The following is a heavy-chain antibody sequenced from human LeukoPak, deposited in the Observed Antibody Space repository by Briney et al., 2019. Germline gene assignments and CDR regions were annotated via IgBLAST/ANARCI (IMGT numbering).Heavy chain of an antibody. D-gene: IGHD6-13*01. V-gene: IGHV3-7*01. Sequence: PGGSLRLPCAASGFTFSSYWMRWVRQAPGKGLEGVANIKNDGSEEYYVDSVKGRFTISRGNAKNSLFLQMNSLTVEDTAVYYCAREGSSWYLPAWYFDLWGRGTLVTVSS. CDR2: IKNDGSEE. CDR3: AREGSSWYLPAWYFDL. J-gene: IGHJ2*01. CDR1: GFTFSSYW.